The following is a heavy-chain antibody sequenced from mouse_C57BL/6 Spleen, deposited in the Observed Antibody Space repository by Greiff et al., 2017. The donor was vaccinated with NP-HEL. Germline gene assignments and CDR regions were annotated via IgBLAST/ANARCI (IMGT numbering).Heavy chain of an antibody. Sequence: QVQLQQPGAELVKPGASVKMSCTASGYTFTSYWITWVKQRPGQGLEWIGDIYPGSGSTNYNEKFKSKAPLTVDTSSSTAYMQLSSLTSEDAAVYYCARSGGYYAMDYWGQGTSVTVSS. CDR2: IYPGSGST. D-gene: IGHD3-1*01. CDR1: GYTFTSYW. J-gene: IGHJ4*01. CDR3: ARSGGYYAMDY. V-gene: IGHV1-55*01.